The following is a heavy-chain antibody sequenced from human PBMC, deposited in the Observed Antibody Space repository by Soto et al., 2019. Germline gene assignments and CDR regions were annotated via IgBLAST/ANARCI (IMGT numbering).Heavy chain of an antibody. D-gene: IGHD5-18*01. CDR2: IIPIFGTA. CDR3: ARSTWIQLWLPGY. Sequence: SVKVSCKASGGTFSSYAISWVRQAPGQGLEWMGGIIPIFGTANYAQKFQGRVTITADESTSTAYMELSSLRSEDTAVYYCARSTWIQLWLPGYWGQGTLVTVSS. J-gene: IGHJ4*02. V-gene: IGHV1-69*13. CDR1: GGTFSSYA.